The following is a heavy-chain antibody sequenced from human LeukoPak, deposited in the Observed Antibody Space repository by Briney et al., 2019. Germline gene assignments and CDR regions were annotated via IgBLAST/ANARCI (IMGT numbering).Heavy chain of an antibody. J-gene: IGHJ4*02. CDR1: GGTFSSYA. Sequence: ASVKVSCKASGGTFSSYAISWVRQAPGQGLEWMGGIIPIFGTANYAQKFQGRVTITADESTSTAYMELSSLRSEDTAVYYCARDKMTTVVSPGFDYWGQGTLVTVSS. CDR3: ARDKMTTVVSPGFDY. D-gene: IGHD4-23*01. V-gene: IGHV1-69*01. CDR2: IIPIFGTA.